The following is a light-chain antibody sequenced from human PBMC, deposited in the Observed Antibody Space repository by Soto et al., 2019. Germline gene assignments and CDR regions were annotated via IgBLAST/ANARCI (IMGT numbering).Light chain of an antibody. V-gene: IGKV3-20*01. CDR2: GAS. J-gene: IGKJ1*01. Sequence: EIVLTQSPGTLSLSPGERATLSCRASQSIGNNYLAWYQQKPGQAPRLLIYGASSRATGIPDRFSGSGSGTDFTLTISRLEPEYSAIYYCQQYGSWTFGQGTKVEIK. CDR3: QQYGSWT. CDR1: QSIGNNY.